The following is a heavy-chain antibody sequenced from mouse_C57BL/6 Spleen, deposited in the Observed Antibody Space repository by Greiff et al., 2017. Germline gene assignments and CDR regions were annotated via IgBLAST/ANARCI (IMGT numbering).Heavy chain of an antibody. CDR1: GFTFSDYY. CDR3: ARDDLYYAMDY. CDR2: INYDGSST. V-gene: IGHV5-16*01. Sequence: EVQLQESEGGLVQPGSSMKLSCTASGFTFSDYYMAWVRQVPEKGLEWVANINYDGSSTYYLDSLKSRFIISGDNAKNILYLQMSSLKSEDTATYYCARDDLYYAMDYWGQGTSVTVSS. J-gene: IGHJ4*01.